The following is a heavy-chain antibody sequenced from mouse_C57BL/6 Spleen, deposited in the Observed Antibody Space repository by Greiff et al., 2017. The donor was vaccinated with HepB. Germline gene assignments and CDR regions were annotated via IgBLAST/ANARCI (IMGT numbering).Heavy chain of an antibody. Sequence: EVQVVESGEGLVKPGGSLKLSCAASGFTFSSYAMSWVRQTPEKRLEWVAYISSGGDYIYYADTVKGRFTISRDNARNTLYLQMSSLKSEDTAMYYCTRVDYGSSYGYFDYWGQGTTLTVSS. CDR3: TRVDYGSSYGYFDY. V-gene: IGHV5-9-1*02. CDR2: ISSGGDYI. D-gene: IGHD1-1*01. J-gene: IGHJ2*01. CDR1: GFTFSSYA.